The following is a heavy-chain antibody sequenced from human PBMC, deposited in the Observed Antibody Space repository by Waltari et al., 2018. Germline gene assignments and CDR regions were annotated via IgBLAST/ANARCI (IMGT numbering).Heavy chain of an antibody. V-gene: IGHV3-21*02. CDR1: GFTFSSYS. D-gene: IGHD7-27*01. Sequence: EVLLVESGGGLVKHGGSLRLSCAASGFTFSSYSMNWVRQAPGKGLEWVSSISSSGSYTHYVDSVKGRFTISRDNAKNSLYLQMNTLRAEDTAVYYCARGGWGFYLDDWGQGTLVTSSS. CDR2: ISSSGSYT. J-gene: IGHJ4*02. CDR3: ARGGWGFYLDD.